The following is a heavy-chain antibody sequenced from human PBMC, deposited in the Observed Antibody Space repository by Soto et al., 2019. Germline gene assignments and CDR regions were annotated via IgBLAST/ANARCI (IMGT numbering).Heavy chain of an antibody. Sequence: ASVKVFFKASGYTFTSDGISWVRQAPGQGRGWMGWLSAYNGKTNYAQKFQGRVTITTDTSTSTAYMELRSLRSDDTAVYYCARGSVFIVGGTTWFDPWGEGTLVTVSS. CDR3: ARGSVFIVGGTTWFDP. CDR1: GYTFTSDG. D-gene: IGHD1-26*01. J-gene: IGHJ5*02. CDR2: LSAYNGKT. V-gene: IGHV1-18*01.